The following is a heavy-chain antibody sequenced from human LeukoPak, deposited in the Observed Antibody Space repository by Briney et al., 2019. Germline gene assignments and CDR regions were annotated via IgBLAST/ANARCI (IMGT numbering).Heavy chain of an antibody. CDR3: ATDHQSFGDPGYYYYYMDV. Sequence: PSETLSLTCTVSGGSISSHYWSWIRQPPGKGLEWIGYMYHSGSTNYNPSLKSRVTISVDTSKNQFSLKLSSVTAADTAVYYCATDHQSFGDPGYYYYYMDVWGKGTTVTVSS. CDR2: MYHSGST. D-gene: IGHD3-16*01. J-gene: IGHJ6*03. CDR1: GGSISSHY. V-gene: IGHV4-59*11.